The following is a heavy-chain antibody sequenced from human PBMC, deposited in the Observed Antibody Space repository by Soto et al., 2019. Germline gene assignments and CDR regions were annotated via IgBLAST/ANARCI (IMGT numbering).Heavy chain of an antibody. CDR3: VRRARPDFYYMDV. Sequence: GGSLRLSCAASGFTFSSYGMHWVRQAPGKGLEWVAVIWYDGSNKYYADSVKGRFTISRDNSKNTVYLQMNSLRPEDMAVYYCVRRARPDFYYMDVWGKGTTVTVSS. CDR2: IWYDGSNK. V-gene: IGHV3-33*01. D-gene: IGHD6-6*01. J-gene: IGHJ6*03. CDR1: GFTFSSYG.